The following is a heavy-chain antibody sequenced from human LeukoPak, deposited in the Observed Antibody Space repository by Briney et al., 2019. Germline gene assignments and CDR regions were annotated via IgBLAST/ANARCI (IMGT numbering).Heavy chain of an antibody. D-gene: IGHD3-22*01. CDR1: GYTFTGYY. V-gene: IGHV1-2*02. J-gene: IGHJ4*02. Sequence: ASVKVSCRASGYTFTGYYMHWVRQAPGQGLEWMGWINPNSGGTNYAQKFQGRVTMTRDTSISTAYMELSRLRSDDTAVYYCARELSAIYDSSGYWGQGTLVTVSS. CDR2: INPNSGGT. CDR3: ARELSAIYDSSGY.